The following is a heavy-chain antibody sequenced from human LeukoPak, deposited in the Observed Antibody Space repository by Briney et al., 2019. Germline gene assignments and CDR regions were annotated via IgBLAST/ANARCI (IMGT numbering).Heavy chain of an antibody. D-gene: IGHD5-12*01. CDR2: ISGSGGST. V-gene: IGHV3-23*01. CDR1: GFTFSSYG. Sequence: GGSLRLSCAASGFTFSSYGMSWVRQAPGKGLEWVSAISGSGGSTNYADSVKGRFTISRDNSKNTLYLQMSSLRAEDTAVYYCAKAGNSGYDDYYMDVWGKGTTVTVSS. J-gene: IGHJ6*03. CDR3: AKAGNSGYDDYYMDV.